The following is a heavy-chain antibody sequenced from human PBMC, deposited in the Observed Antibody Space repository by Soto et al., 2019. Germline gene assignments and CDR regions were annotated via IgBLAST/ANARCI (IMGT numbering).Heavy chain of an antibody. CDR1: GFTFSEYA. V-gene: IGHV3-21*01. CDR3: ARVRARGLTADV. CDR2: ISSSSSNI. Sequence: PGGSLRLSCAASGFTFSEYAMTWVRQAPGKGLEWVSAISSSSSNIYYADSVKGRFTISRDNAKNTLYLKMDSLRAEDTAVYYCARVRARGLTADVWGQGTTVTVSS. J-gene: IGHJ6*02. D-gene: IGHD3-10*01.